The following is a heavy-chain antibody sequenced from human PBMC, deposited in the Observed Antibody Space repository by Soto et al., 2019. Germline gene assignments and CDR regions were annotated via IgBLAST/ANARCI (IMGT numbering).Heavy chain of an antibody. J-gene: IGHJ4*02. CDR1: GGTFSSYA. D-gene: IGHD2-15*01. CDR3: ARAPSDLGYCSGGSCPTNDY. CDR2: IIPIFGTA. Sequence: QVQLVQSGAEVKKPGSSVKVSCKASGGTFSSYAISWVRQAPGQGLEWMGGIIPIFGTANYAQKFQGRVTITADKSTSTAYRELSSLRSEDTAVYYCARAPSDLGYCSGGSCPTNDYWGKGTLVTVSS. V-gene: IGHV1-69*06.